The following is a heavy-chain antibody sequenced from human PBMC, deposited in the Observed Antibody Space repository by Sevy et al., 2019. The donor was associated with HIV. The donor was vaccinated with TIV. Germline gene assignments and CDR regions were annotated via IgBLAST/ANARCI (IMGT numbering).Heavy chain of an antibody. CDR1: GFTFSNYW. V-gene: IGHV3-74*01. CDR2: IKTDGSSR. Sequence: GGSLRLSCAASGFTFSNYWMHWVRQAPGKGLVWVSRIKTDGSSRDSADSVKGRFFISRDNAKNLVYLQMDSLRAEDTAVYYCARDKMITFGGVIDYWGQGTLVTVSS. D-gene: IGHD3-16*02. J-gene: IGHJ4*02. CDR3: ARDKMITFGGVIDY.